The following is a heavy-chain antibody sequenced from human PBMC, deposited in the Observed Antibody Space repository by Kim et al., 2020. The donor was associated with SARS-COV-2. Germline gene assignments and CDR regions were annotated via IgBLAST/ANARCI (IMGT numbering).Heavy chain of an antibody. Sequence: SETLSLTCTVTGGPISSSAYHWGWIRQPPGKGLEWIGSISNSGSIYYNSSLNSRVTISVDTSKTQVSLKLSSVTAADTAVYYCARRDSGGSKYFDYWGQG. V-gene: IGHV4-39*01. CDR1: GGPISSSAYH. D-gene: IGHD2-15*01. J-gene: IGHJ4*02. CDR2: ISNSGSI. CDR3: ARRDSGGSKYFDY.